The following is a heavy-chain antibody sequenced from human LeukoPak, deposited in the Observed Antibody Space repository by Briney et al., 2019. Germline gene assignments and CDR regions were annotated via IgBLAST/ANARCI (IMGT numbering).Heavy chain of an antibody. CDR3: AREVAVAGTDYYGMDV. J-gene: IGHJ6*02. D-gene: IGHD6-19*01. CDR1: GGSISSSSYY. CDR2: IYTSGST. Sequence: SETLSLTCTVSGGSISSSSYYWSWIRQPAGKGLEWIGRIYTSGSTNYNPSLKSRVTISVDTSKNQFSLKLSSVTAADTAVYYCAREVAVAGTDYYGMDVWGQGTTVTVSS. V-gene: IGHV4-61*02.